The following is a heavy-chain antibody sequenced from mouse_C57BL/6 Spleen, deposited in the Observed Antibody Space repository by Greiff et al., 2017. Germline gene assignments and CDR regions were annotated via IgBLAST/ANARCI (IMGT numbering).Heavy chain of an antibody. V-gene: IGHV6-6*01. D-gene: IGHD1-1*01. J-gene: IGHJ2*01. CDR1: GFTFSDAW. CDR2: IRNKANNHAT. Sequence: EVMLVESGGGLVQPGGSMKLSCAASGFTFSDAWMDWVRQSPEKGLEWVAEIRNKANNHATYYAESVKGRFTISRDDSKSSVYLQMNSLRAEDTGIYYCTRIYYGRSHYYFDYWGQGTTLTVSS. CDR3: TRIYYGRSHYYFDY.